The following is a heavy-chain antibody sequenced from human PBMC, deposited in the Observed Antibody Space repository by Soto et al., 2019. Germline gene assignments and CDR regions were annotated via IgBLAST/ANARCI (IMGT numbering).Heavy chain of an antibody. V-gene: IGHV3-74*01. D-gene: IGHD3-16*01. CDR2: INIDGTNA. CDR1: GLTFSSYW. CDR3: ARGGRGGFDY. J-gene: IGHJ4*02. Sequence: GGSLRLSCAASGLTFSSYWIHWVRQAPGMGLVWVSRINIDGTNADYADSVKGRFTISRDNAKNTLYLQMNSLRAEDTAVYYCARGGRGGFDYWGQGTLVTVSS.